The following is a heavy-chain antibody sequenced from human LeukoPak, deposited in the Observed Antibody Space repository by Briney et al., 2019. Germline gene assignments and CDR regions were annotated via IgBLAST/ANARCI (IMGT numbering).Heavy chain of an antibody. J-gene: IGHJ5*02. Sequence: GGSLRLSCAASGFTFSHAWMTWVRQAPGKGLEWVGRIKSKTDGGTTDYAAPAKGRFTISRDDSKNTLYLQMNSLKIEDTAVYYCTTEDIVVVVGAYDPWGQGTLVTVSS. CDR3: TTEDIVVVVGAYDP. D-gene: IGHD2-15*01. CDR1: GFTFSHAW. V-gene: IGHV3-15*01. CDR2: IKSKTDGGTT.